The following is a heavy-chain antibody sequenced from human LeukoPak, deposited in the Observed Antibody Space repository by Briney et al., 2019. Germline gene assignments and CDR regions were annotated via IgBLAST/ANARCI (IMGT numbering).Heavy chain of an antibody. Sequence: GASVKVSCTASGYTFTGYFLHWVRQAPGQGLEWMGRINPNTGGTNYAQKFQGRVTMTRDTSITTAYMEVSSLKSYDTAVYYCARDLSGFLAYGDNLDYWGQGTLVTVSS. D-gene: IGHD4-17*01. CDR3: ARDLSGFLAYGDNLDY. CDR1: GYTFTGYF. V-gene: IGHV1-2*06. J-gene: IGHJ4*02. CDR2: INPNTGGT.